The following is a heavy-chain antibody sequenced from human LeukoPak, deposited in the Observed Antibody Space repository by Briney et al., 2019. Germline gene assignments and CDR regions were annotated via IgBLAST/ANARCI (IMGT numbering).Heavy chain of an antibody. CDR3: ARSEGTSVAVFDY. J-gene: IGHJ4*02. Sequence: PSETLSLTCTVSGGSISSYYWSWIRQPPGKGLEWIGYIYYSGGTNYNPSLKSRVTISVGTSKNQFSLKLSSVTAADTAVYYCARSEGTSVAVFDYWGQGTLVTVSS. CDR2: IYYSGGT. CDR1: GGSISSYY. V-gene: IGHV4-59*08. D-gene: IGHD6-19*01.